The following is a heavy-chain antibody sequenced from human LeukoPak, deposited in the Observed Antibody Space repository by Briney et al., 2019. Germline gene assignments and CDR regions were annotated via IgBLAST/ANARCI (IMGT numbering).Heavy chain of an antibody. V-gene: IGHV4-34*01. CDR3: ARGRWSSLDY. J-gene: IGHJ4*02. Sequence: SSETLSLTCAVYGGSFSGYYWSWIRQPPGKGLEWIGEINHSGSTNYNPSLKSRVTISVDTSKNQFSLKLSSVTAADTAVYYCARGRWSSLDYWGQGTLVTVSS. D-gene: IGHD6-13*01. CDR1: GGSFSGYY. CDR2: INHSGST.